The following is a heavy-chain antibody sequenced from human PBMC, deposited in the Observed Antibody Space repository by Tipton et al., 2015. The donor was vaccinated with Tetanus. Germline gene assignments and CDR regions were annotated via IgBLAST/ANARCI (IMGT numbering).Heavy chain of an antibody. CDR2: ISSDGSST. CDR3: ARARIHTARAIYYFEY. V-gene: IGHV3-74*01. CDR1: EFTFSSYW. J-gene: IGHJ4*02. Sequence: SLRLSCAASEFTFSSYWMHWARQAPGKGLVWVSRISSDGSSTSYADSVKGRFTISRDNVKNTLYLQMNSLRAEDTAVYYCARARIHTARAIYYFEYWGQGTLVTVSS. D-gene: IGHD5-18*01.